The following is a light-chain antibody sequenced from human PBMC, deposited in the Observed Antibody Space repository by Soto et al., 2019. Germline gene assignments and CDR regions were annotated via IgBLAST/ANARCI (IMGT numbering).Light chain of an antibody. CDR3: QTWGTDTVV. J-gene: IGLJ2*01. V-gene: IGLV4-69*01. Sequence: QSVLTQSPSASASLGASVKLTCTLSSGHSSYAIAWHQQQPEKGPRYLMRVNSDGRHIKGDGIPDRFSGSSSGAERYLTISSLQSEDEADYYCQTWGTDTVVFGGGTKVTVL. CDR1: SGHSSYA. CDR2: VNSDGRH.